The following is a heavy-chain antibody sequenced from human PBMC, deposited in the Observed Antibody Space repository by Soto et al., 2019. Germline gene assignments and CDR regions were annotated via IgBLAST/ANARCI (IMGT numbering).Heavy chain of an antibody. V-gene: IGHV1-18*01. CDR3: ERAEAAGTLDY. D-gene: IGHD6-13*01. J-gene: IGHJ4*02. CDR2: ISAYNGNT. CDR1: GYTCTSYG. Sequence: QVQMVQSGAEVKKPGASVKVSCKAAGYTCTSYGISWGRQAPGQGREWMGWISAYNGNTNYALKLQGRVTMTTDPTTSTDYMERRSLRSDDTDVFYCERAEAAGTLDYWGQGPLVTVSS.